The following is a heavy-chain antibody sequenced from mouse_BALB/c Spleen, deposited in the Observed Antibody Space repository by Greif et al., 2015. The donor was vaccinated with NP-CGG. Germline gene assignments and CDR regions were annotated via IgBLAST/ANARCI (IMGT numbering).Heavy chain of an antibody. CDR3: ARSGTYYFDY. J-gene: IGHJ2*01. CDR1: GYTFTSYW. CDR2: INPSTGYT. Sequence: VQLQQSGAELAKPGASVKMSCKASGYTFTSYWMHWVKQRPGQGLEWIGYINPSTGYTEYNQKFKDKATLTADKSSSIAYMQLSSLTSEDSAVYYCARSGTYYFDYWGQGTTLTVSS. V-gene: IGHV1-7*01. D-gene: IGHD4-1*01.